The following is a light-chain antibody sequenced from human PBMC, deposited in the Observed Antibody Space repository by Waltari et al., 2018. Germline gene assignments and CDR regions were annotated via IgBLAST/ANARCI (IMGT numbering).Light chain of an antibody. Sequence: QLGVTQSPSASASLGASVKLTCILSSGHSTNAVAWHQQQPEKGPRFLMKVNSDGSHSKGDGFPDPFSGSSSGAERYLTISSLQSEDEADYYCQAWGTGIQGVFGGGTKLTVL. V-gene: IGLV4-69*01. CDR1: SGHSTNA. CDR3: QAWGTGIQGV. CDR2: VNSDGSH. J-gene: IGLJ3*02.